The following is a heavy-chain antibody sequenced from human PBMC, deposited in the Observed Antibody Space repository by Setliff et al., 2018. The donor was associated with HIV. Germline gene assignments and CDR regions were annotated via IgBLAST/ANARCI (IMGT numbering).Heavy chain of an antibody. J-gene: IGHJ4*02. CDR3: ATGGHRLHDY. CDR2: IYTSGST. V-gene: IGHV4-4*07. Sequence: PSETLSLTCTVSGGSISSYYWSWIRQPAGKGLEWIGHIYTSGSTNYNPSLKSRVTMSVDTSKNQFSLKLRSVTAADTAVYYCATGGHRLHDYWGQGTLVTVSS. D-gene: IGHD1-26*01. CDR1: GGSISSYY.